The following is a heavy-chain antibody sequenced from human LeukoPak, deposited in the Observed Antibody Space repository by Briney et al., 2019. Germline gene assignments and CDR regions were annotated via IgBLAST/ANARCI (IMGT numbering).Heavy chain of an antibody. D-gene: IGHD3-9*01. Sequence: GSSLRLSCAASGFTISIYSIHWVRQARGKGLEWVAVISYDGSNKYYADSVKGRFTISRDNSENTLYLQMNSLRAEDTAVYYCARDGVRYFDWLVGGYFDYWGQGTLVTVSS. V-gene: IGHV3-30*03. CDR1: GFTISIYS. J-gene: IGHJ4*02. CDR3: ARDGVRYFDWLVGGYFDY. CDR2: ISYDGSNK.